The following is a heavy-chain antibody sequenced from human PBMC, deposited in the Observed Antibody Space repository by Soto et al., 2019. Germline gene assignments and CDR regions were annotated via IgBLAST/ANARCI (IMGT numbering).Heavy chain of an antibody. CDR2: ISGSGGST. CDR3: AKGLAAAEYHYFDY. Sequence: HPGGSLRLSCAASGFTFSSYAMSWVRQAPGKGLKRVSAISGSGGSTYFADSVKGRFPISRDNSKNTLYLQMNSLRAEDTAVYYCAKGLAAAEYHYFDYWGQGP. D-gene: IGHD6-13*01. J-gene: IGHJ4*02. CDR1: GFTFSSYA. V-gene: IGHV3-23*01.